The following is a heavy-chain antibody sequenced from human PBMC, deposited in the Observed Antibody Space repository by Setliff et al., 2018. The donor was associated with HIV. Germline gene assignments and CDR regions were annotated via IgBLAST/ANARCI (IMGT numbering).Heavy chain of an antibody. D-gene: IGHD3-22*01. CDR1: GGSISSGTYY. V-gene: IGHV4-61*09. CDR2: IYSTGNT. J-gene: IGHJ4*02. Sequence: SETLSLTCTVSGGSISSGTYYWSWIRQPAGKGLEWIGHIYSTGNTNYSSSLKSRVTMSIETSKNQFSLKLTSVTAADTAVYYCARDDDKLFDYWGQGALVTVSS. CDR3: ARDDDKLFDY.